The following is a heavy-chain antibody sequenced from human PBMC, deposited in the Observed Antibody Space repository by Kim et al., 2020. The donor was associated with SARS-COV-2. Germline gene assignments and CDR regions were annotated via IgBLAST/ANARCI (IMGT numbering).Heavy chain of an antibody. D-gene: IGHD3-3*01. Sequence: SETLSLTCAVYGGSFSGYYWSWIRQPPGKGLEWVGEINHSGSTNYNPSLKSRVTISVDTSKNQFSLKLSPVTAADTAVSDCARGFDFWSGYYPDYWGQGTLVTVSS. J-gene: IGHJ4*02. CDR1: GGSFSGYY. CDR2: INHSGST. V-gene: IGHV4-34*01. CDR3: ARGFDFWSGYYPDY.